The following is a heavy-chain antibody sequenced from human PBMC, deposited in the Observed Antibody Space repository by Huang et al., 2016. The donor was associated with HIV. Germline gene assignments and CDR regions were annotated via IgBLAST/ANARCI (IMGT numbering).Heavy chain of an antibody. V-gene: IGHV1-46*04. CDR3: ERALLLFGLGSPVDF. CDR2: SNPSGART. J-gene: IGHJ4*02. Sequence: QVQLVQSGAEVKKPGASVKISCKASVFTFTTYHMHWVRQAPGQGLEWMGMSNPSGARTRYARGSQGRVTRTRETSTGTVYVELSSLTPEDTAVYYCERALLLFGLGSPVDFWGQGSLVTVSS. CDR1: VFTFTTYH. D-gene: IGHD3-10*01.